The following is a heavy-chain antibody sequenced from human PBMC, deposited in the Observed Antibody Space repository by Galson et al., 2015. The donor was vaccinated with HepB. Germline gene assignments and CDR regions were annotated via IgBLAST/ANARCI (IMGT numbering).Heavy chain of an antibody. CDR2: IIPIFGTA. J-gene: IGHJ4*02. D-gene: IGHD6-19*01. Sequence: SVKVSCKASGGTFSSYAISWVRQAPGQGLEWMGGIIPIFGTANYAQKFQGRVTITADESTSTAYMELRSLRSDDTAVYYCARSGDYSSGWLSDDWGQGTLVTVSS. CDR1: GGTFSSYA. V-gene: IGHV1-69*13. CDR3: ARSGDYSSGWLSDD.